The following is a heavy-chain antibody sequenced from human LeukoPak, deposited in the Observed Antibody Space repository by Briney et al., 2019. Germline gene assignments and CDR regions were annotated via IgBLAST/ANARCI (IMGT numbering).Heavy chain of an antibody. CDR1: GYTLTDYY. V-gene: IGHV1-2*02. D-gene: IGHD2-21*02. Sequence: ASVKVSCKASGYTLTDYYLHWVRQAPGQGLQWMGWINPNSGATQNAQNFQGRVTMTRDTSISTAYMELRSLSSDDTAVYYCARDLEEYCGGDCYSGYWGQGTLVTVSS. CDR3: ARDLEEYCGGDCYSGY. CDR2: INPNSGAT. J-gene: IGHJ4*02.